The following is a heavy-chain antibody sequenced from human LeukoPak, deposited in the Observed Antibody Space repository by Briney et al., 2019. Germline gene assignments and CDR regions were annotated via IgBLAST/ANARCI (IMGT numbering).Heavy chain of an antibody. D-gene: IGHD5-18*01. CDR1: GFTFSGSG. Sequence: GGSLRLSCAASGFTFSGSGMHWVRQASGKGLEWVGRIRSTANNYATAYAASVKGRFTISRDDSKNTAYLQMNSLKTEDTAVYYCTSLPGDTVMVNDYWGRGTLVTVSS. V-gene: IGHV3-73*01. CDR2: IRSTANNYAT. CDR3: TSLPGDTVMVNDY. J-gene: IGHJ4*02.